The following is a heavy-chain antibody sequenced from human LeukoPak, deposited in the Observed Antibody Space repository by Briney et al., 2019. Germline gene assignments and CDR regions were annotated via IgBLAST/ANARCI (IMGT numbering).Heavy chain of an antibody. J-gene: IGHJ4*02. D-gene: IGHD4-23*01. CDR2: IYPGDSNT. V-gene: IGHV5-51*01. Sequence: GESLRISCKGSGYSFTSNWIAWVRQMPGKGLEWMGIIYPGDSNTRYSPSFQGQVTISADRSISTAYLQWSSLKASDTAMYYCARDLDYGGNSVDFDNWGQGTLVTVSS. CDR1: GYSFTSNW. CDR3: ARDLDYGGNSVDFDN.